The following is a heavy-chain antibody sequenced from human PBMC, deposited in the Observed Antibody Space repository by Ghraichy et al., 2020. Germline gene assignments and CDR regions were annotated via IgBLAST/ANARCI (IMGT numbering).Heavy chain of an antibody. D-gene: IGHD4-17*01. Sequence: LSLTCAASGFSFSSHTMSWVRQAPGKGLEWVSGISGTGIRTYYADSVKGRFTISRDNSKNTLYLQMSTLRAEDTAVYYCAKEGDYGDFGWYFDLWGRGTLATVSS. J-gene: IGHJ2*01. CDR3: AKEGDYGDFGWYFDL. CDR2: ISGTGIRT. CDR1: GFSFSSHT. V-gene: IGHV3-23*01.